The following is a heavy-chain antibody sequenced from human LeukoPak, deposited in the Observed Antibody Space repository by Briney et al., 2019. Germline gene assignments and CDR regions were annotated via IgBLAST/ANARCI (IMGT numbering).Heavy chain of an antibody. V-gene: IGHV3-23*01. Sequence: GGSLRLSCAASGFAFSSYTMGWVRQAPGKGLVWVSAISGSGGSTYYADSVKGRFTISRDNSKNTLYVQMNSLRAEDTAVYYCAKKTSYCGGDCYPYYFDHWGQGTLVTVSS. CDR3: AKKTSYCGGDCYPYYFDH. J-gene: IGHJ4*02. CDR1: GFAFSSYT. D-gene: IGHD2-21*02. CDR2: ISGSGGST.